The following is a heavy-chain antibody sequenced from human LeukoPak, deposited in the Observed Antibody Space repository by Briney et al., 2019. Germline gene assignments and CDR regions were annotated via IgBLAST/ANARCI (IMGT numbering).Heavy chain of an antibody. V-gene: IGHV4-59*01. CDR2: IYYSGCT. CDR3: ARDSPDVQSGSQYYFDY. J-gene: IGHJ4*02. Sequence: PSDTLSLTCTVSGGSISSYYWSWMRQPPAKALEWIGYIYYSGCTNYHPPLKSRVTISVDTCKDQFSLKLSSVTAADTAVYYCARDSPDVQSGSQYYFDYWGQGTLVTVSS. CDR1: GGSISSYY. D-gene: IGHD1-26*01.